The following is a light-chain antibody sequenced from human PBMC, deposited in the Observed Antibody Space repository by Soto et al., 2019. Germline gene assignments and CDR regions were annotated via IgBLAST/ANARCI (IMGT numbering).Light chain of an antibody. Sequence: QSALTQPASVSGSPGQSITISCTGTSSDVGGYKYVSWYQRHPGKAPKFLIYEVSNRPSGVSNRFSGSKSGNTASLTISGLQAEDEADYYCSSYSSSSTLFVFGTGTKVTVL. CDR1: SSDVGGYKY. J-gene: IGLJ1*01. V-gene: IGLV2-14*01. CDR2: EVS. CDR3: SSYSSSSTLFV.